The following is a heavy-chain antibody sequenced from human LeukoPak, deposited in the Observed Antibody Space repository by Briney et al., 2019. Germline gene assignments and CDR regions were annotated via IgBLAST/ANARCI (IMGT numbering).Heavy chain of an antibody. J-gene: IGHJ4*02. Sequence: PGGSLRLSCAASGFTFSTYAVNWVRQAPGKGLEWVSTISGSGDSTYYADSVKGRFTISRDNSKNTLYLQMNSLRAEDTAVYYCAKDPYIVVVPAANFDYWGQGTLVTVSS. CDR1: GFTFSTYA. D-gene: IGHD2-2*01. CDR3: AKDPYIVVVPAANFDY. V-gene: IGHV3-23*01. CDR2: ISGSGDST.